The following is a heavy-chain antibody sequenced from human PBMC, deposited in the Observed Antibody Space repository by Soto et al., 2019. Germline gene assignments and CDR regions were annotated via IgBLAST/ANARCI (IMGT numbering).Heavy chain of an antibody. J-gene: IGHJ6*02. D-gene: IGHD1-20*01. V-gene: IGHV3-15*07. CDR2: MQSKTDGESS. CDR1: GFTFSYAW. CDR3: PTWRITPGV. Sequence: QLVESGGDLVKPGGSLRLSCAASGFTFSYAWMNWVRQAPGKGLEWVGRMQSKTDGESSDYAAPVKGRFTISRADSIDKLYLQRNSLNVEGTAVYYCPTWRITPGVWGQGTTVTVSS.